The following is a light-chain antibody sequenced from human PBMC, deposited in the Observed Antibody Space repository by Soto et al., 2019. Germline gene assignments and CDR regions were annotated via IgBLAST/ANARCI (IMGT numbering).Light chain of an antibody. J-gene: IGLJ2*01. Sequence: QSALTQPPSASGSPGQSVTISCTGTSSDVGGYNYVSWYQQHPGKAPKFLIFEVSRRPSGVPDRFSGSKSGNTASLTVSGLQADDEADCSCAGSNNPVIFGGGTKLTVL. V-gene: IGLV2-8*01. CDR1: SSDVGGYNY. CDR3: AGSNNPVI. CDR2: EVS.